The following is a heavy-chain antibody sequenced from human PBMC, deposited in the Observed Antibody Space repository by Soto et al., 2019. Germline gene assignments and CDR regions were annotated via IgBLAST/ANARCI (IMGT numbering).Heavy chain of an antibody. CDR1: GFTFSGYA. CDR3: ARQGGSSGIWHFDY. Sequence: QVQLVESGGGVVQPGRSLRLSCAASGFTFSGYAMHWVRQAPGKGLEWVAATSYDENYKYYADSVKGRFTISRDNSKNTLFLQMNSLRAEDTAVYYCARQGGSSGIWHFDYWGQGSLVTVSS. D-gene: IGHD6-6*01. V-gene: IGHV3-30*04. CDR2: TSYDENYK. J-gene: IGHJ4*02.